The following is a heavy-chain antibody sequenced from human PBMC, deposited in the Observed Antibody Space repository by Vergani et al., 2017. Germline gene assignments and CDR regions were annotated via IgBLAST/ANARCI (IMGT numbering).Heavy chain of an antibody. J-gene: IGHJ6*03. CDR3: ARDTVTYYYYYMDV. Sequence: QVQLQESGPGLVKPSETLSLTCTVSGGSISSYYWSWIRQPPGKGLDWIGYIYYSGSTNYNPSLKSRVTISVDTSKNQFSLKLSSVTAADTAVYYCARDTVTYYYYYMDVWGKGTTVTVSS. V-gene: IGHV4-59*01. CDR2: IYYSGST. D-gene: IGHD4-11*01. CDR1: GGSISSYY.